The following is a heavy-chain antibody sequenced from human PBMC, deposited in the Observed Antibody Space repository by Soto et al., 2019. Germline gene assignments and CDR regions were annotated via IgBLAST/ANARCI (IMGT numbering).Heavy chain of an antibody. CDR1: GGTFSSYA. CDR2: IIPIFGTA. J-gene: IGHJ4*02. D-gene: IGHD6-13*01. CDR3: ASPGPGYSSSWYVLMDY. V-gene: IGHV1-69*13. Sequence: ASVKVSCKASGGTFSSYAISWVRQAPGQGLEWMGGIIPIFGTANYAQKFQGRVTITADESTSTAYMELSSLRSEDTAVYYCASPGPGYSSSWYVLMDYWGQGTLVTVSS.